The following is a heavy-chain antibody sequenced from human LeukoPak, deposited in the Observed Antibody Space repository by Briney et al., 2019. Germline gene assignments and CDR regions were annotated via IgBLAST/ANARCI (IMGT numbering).Heavy chain of an antibody. CDR1: GGSISSYY. J-gene: IGHJ4*02. CDR3: ARANTAMVFDY. D-gene: IGHD5-18*01. V-gene: IGHV4-59*01. Sequence: SETLSLTCTVSGGSISSYYWSWIRQPPGKGLEWIGYIYYSGSTNYNPSLKSRVTISVDTSKNQFSLKLSSVTAADTAVCYCARANTAMVFDYWGQGTLVTVSS. CDR2: IYYSGST.